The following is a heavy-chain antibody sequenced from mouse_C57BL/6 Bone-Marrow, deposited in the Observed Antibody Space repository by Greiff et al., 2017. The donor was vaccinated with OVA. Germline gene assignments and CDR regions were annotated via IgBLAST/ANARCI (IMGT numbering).Heavy chain of an antibody. CDR1: GYTFTSYW. J-gene: IGHJ3*01. V-gene: IGHV1-69*01. CDR3: ARSGYDYDFDFFAY. D-gene: IGHD2-4*01. Sequence: QVQLQQPGAELVMPGASVKLSCKASGYTFTSYWMHWVKQRPGQGLEWIGEIDPSDSYTNYNQKFKGKSTLTVDKSSSTAYMQLSSLTSEDSAVYYCARSGYDYDFDFFAYWGQGTLVTVSA. CDR2: IDPSDSYT.